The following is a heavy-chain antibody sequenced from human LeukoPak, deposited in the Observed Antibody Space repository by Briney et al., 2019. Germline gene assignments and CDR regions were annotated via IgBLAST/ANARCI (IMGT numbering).Heavy chain of an antibody. CDR3: AXDVXTTSHLNWFDP. CDR1: GFSFTSYG. Sequence: GGSLRLSCAASGFSFTSYGMHWVRQAPGKGLEWVAVIWYHGGNENYADSVKGRFTISRDTSKNTLYLQMNSLRAEDTAMYYCAXDVXTTSHLNWFDPWGQGTLVTVSS. D-gene: IGHD2/OR15-2a*01. J-gene: IGHJ5*02. CDR2: IWYHGGNE. V-gene: IGHV3-33*01.